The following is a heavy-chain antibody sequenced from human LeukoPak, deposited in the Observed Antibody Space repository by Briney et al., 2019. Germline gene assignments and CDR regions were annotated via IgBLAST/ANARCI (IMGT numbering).Heavy chain of an antibody. CDR2: IGSTGTDR. Sequence: GGSLRLSCAASGFSFSSSGVNWVRQAPGKGLEWVSSIGSTGTDRYYADSVKGRFTISRDNAKNSLYLQMNSLRAEDTTVYYCATETIGRHYDYWGQGTLLTVSS. CDR3: ATETIGRHYDY. CDR1: GFSFSSSG. V-gene: IGHV3-21*01. J-gene: IGHJ4*02. D-gene: IGHD1-14*01.